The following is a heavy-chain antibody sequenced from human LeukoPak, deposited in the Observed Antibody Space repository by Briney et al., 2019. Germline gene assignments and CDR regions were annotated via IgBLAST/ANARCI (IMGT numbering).Heavy chain of an antibody. CDR2: IYYSGST. Sequence: PSETLSLTCTVSGGSISSSSYYWGWIRQPPGKGLEWIGSIYYSGSTYYNPSLKSRVTISVDTSKNQFSLKLSSVTAADTAVYYCARRITGTIHALDIWGQGTMVTVSS. CDR1: GGSISSSSYY. V-gene: IGHV4-39*01. J-gene: IGHJ3*02. CDR3: ARRITGTIHALDI. D-gene: IGHD1-7*01.